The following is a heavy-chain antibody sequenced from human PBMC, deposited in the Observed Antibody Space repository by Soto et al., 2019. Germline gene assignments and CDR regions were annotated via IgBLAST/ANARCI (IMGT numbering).Heavy chain of an antibody. CDR2: INPSGGST. CDR3: ARGSPNYHDSSGNRRPRRPTLTVLVGMDV. CDR1: GYTLSGDY. Sequence: GASVNGACKASGYTLSGDYMHWGRQATGQGLEWMGIINPSGGSTSYAQKFQGRVTMTRDTSTSTVYMELSSLRSEDTAVYYCARGSPNYHDSSGNRRPRRPTLTVLVGMDVWGQGTTVTVSS. D-gene: IGHD3-22*01. V-gene: IGHV1-46*01. J-gene: IGHJ6*02.